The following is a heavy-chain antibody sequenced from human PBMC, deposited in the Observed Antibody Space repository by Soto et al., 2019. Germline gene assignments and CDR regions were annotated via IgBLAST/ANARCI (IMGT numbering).Heavy chain of an antibody. J-gene: IGHJ3*02. CDR2: IYYSGST. CDR3: ARPIGYCSGGSGYDPSSGAFDI. Sequence: SETLSLTCTVSGGSISSSSYYWGWIRQPPGQGLEWIGSIYYSGSTYYNPSLKSRVTISVDTSKNQFSLKLSSVTAADTAVYYCARPIGYCSGGSGYDPSSGAFDIWGQGAMVTVSS. D-gene: IGHD2-15*01. V-gene: IGHV4-39*01. CDR1: GGSISSSSYY.